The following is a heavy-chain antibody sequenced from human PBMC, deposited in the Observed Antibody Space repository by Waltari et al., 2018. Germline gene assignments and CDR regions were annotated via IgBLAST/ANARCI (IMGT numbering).Heavy chain of an antibody. D-gene: IGHD1-26*01. CDR2: VDPEDGET. V-gene: IGHV1-69-2*01. J-gene: IGHJ4*02. Sequence: EVQLVQSGAEVKKPGATVNIPCKASGYTLTASYMHWVQQAPGKGLEWMGRVDPEDGETIYAEKFQGRVTITADTSTDTAYMELSSLRSEDTAVYYCATDLVGAQRRTDYWGQGTLVTVSS. CDR3: ATDLVGAQRRTDY. CDR1: GYTLTASY.